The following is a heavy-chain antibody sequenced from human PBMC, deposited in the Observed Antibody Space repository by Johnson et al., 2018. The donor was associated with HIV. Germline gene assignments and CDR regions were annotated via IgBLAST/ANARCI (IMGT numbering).Heavy chain of an antibody. J-gene: IGHJ3*02. CDR1: GFTFDDYG. Sequence: VQLVESGGGVVRPGGSPRLSCAASGFTFDDYGMSWVRQAPGKGLEWVSGINWNGGSTGYADSVKGRFTISRDNAKNSLYLQMNSLRAEDTALYYCAKSSRRDIDKDDAFDIWGQGTMVTVSS. CDR2: INWNGGST. D-gene: IGHD2-15*01. CDR3: AKSSRRDIDKDDAFDI. V-gene: IGHV3-20*04.